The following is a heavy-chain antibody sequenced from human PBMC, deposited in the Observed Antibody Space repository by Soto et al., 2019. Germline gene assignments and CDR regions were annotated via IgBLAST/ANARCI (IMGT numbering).Heavy chain of an antibody. D-gene: IGHD2-15*01. V-gene: IGHV3-30*04. CDR3: ARPPVIDIVVHRDY. Sequence: GGSLRLSCAASGFTFSTYAMHWVRQAPGKGLEWVAVISYDGSNKHYADSVKGRFTISRDNSKNTLYLQMNSLRAEDTAVYYCARPPVIDIVVHRDYWGQGTLVTVSS. CDR1: GFTFSTYA. CDR2: ISYDGSNK. J-gene: IGHJ4*02.